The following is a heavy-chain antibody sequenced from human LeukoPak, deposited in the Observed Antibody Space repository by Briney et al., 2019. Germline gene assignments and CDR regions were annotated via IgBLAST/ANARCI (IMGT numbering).Heavy chain of an antibody. CDR3: ATAEESYYYGSGSYLDY. CDR2: IIPIFGTA. V-gene: IGHV1-69*13. J-gene: IGHJ4*02. D-gene: IGHD3-10*01. CDR1: GGTFSSYA. Sequence: SVKVSCKASGGTFSSYAISWVRQAPGQGLEWMGGIIPIFGTANYAQKFQGRVTITADESTSTAYMELSSLGSEDTAVYYCATAEESYYYGSGSYLDYWGQGTLVTVSS.